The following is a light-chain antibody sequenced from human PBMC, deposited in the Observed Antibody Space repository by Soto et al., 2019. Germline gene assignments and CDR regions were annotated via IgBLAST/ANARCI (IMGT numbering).Light chain of an antibody. Sequence: DIQMTQSPSTLSASVGDRVTITCRASQSIGTWLAWYQHRPGKAPSLLIYDASTLRSGAPSRFSGSGSGTEFTLTISSLQADDFATYYCQQSDTYPLTFGQGTRLEIK. CDR2: DAS. CDR3: QQSDTYPLT. CDR1: QSIGTW. V-gene: IGKV1-5*01. J-gene: IGKJ5*01.